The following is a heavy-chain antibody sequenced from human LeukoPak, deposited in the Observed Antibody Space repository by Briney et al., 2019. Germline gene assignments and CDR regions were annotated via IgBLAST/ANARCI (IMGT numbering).Heavy chain of an antibody. V-gene: IGHV4-34*01. CDR2: INHSGST. J-gene: IGHJ4*02. Sequence: SETLSLTCAVYGGSFSGYYWSWIRQPPGKGLEWIGEINHSGSTNYNPSLKSRVTISVDTSKNQFSLKLSSVPAADTAVYYCARGGYFDWLTFDYWGQGTLVTVSS. D-gene: IGHD3-9*01. CDR3: ARGGYFDWLTFDY. CDR1: GGSFSGYY.